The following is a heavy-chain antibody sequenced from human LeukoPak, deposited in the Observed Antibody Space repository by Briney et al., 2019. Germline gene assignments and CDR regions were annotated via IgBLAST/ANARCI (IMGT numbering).Heavy chain of an antibody. Sequence: SETLSLTCTVSGGSISSYYWSWIRQPAGKGLEWIGRIYTSGSTNYNPSLKSRVTMSVDTSKNQFSLKLSSVTAADTAVYYCAKVVAVAGMYYYYYMDVWGKGTTVTVSS. D-gene: IGHD6-19*01. CDR1: GGSISSYY. CDR2: IYTSGST. J-gene: IGHJ6*03. V-gene: IGHV4-4*07. CDR3: AKVVAVAGMYYYYYMDV.